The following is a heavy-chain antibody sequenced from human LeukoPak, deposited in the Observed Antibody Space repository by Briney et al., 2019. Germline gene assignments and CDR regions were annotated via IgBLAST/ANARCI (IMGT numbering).Heavy chain of an antibody. CDR3: ARKTGTTGEAFDY. CDR1: GFIFSNNY. Sequence: GGSLRLSCAASGFIFSNNYMSWVRQAPGRGLEWLATIWPDGSEKRYVDSLRGRVTISRDNVERSLYLQMNSLRAEDTAVYYCARKTGTTGEAFDYWGQGTQVTVSS. D-gene: IGHD1-1*01. J-gene: IGHJ4*02. V-gene: IGHV3-7*03. CDR2: IWPDGSEK.